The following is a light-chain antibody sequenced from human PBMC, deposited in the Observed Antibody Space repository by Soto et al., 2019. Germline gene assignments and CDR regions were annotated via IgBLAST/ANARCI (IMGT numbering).Light chain of an antibody. Sequence: DIQMTQSPSSLSASVGDRVTITCRASQSINSYLNWYQQKPGKAPKLLIYGASSLQSGVPSRFSGSGAGTDFTLTISSLQPEDFASYCGQQSNSSPYTFGQGTKLEIK. CDR1: QSINSY. J-gene: IGKJ2*01. CDR2: GAS. V-gene: IGKV1-39*01. CDR3: QQSNSSPYT.